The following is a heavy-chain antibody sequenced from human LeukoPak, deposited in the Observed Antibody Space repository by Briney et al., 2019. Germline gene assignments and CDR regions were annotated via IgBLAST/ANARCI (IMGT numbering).Heavy chain of an antibody. D-gene: IGHD4-17*01. J-gene: IGHJ6*02. CDR2: INHSGST. CDR3: ASLLRPPLRSYYYYGMDV. V-gene: IGHV4-34*01. Sequence: PSETLSLTCAVYGGSFSGYYWSWIRQPPGKGLEWIGEINHSGSTNYNPSLKSRVPISVDTSKNQFSLKLSSVTAADTAVYYCASLLRPPLRSYYYYGMDVWGQGTTVTVSS. CDR1: GGSFSGYY.